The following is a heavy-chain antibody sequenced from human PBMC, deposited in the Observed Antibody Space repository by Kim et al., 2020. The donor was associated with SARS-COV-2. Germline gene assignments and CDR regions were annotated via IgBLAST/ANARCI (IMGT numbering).Heavy chain of an antibody. CDR3: AREDCSGGSCYYYYGMDV. CDR2: ISRGGST. D-gene: IGHD2-15*01. V-gene: IGHV3-53*01. CDR1: GFSVSSNY. J-gene: IGHJ6*02. Sequence: GGSLRLSCAASGFSVSSNYMSWVRQAPGKGLEWVSVISRGGSTYYADSVKGRFTISRDNTKNTLYLQMNSLRAEDTAVYYCAREDCSGGSCYYYYGMDVWGQGTTVTVSS.